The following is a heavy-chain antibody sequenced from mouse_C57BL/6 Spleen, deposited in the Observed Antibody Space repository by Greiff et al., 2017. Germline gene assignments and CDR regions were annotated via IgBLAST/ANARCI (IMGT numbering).Heavy chain of an antibody. V-gene: IGHV5-16*01. D-gene: IGHD1-1*01. Sequence: EVKLVESEGGLVQPGSSMKLSCTASGFTFSDYYMAWVRQVPEKGLEWVANINSDGSSTYYLDSLKSRFIISRDNAKNILYLQMSSLKSEDTATYYCARVITTVVAPYFGYWGQGTTRAVSS. CDR1: GFTFSDYY. J-gene: IGHJ2*01. CDR2: INSDGSST. CDR3: ARVITTVVAPYFGY.